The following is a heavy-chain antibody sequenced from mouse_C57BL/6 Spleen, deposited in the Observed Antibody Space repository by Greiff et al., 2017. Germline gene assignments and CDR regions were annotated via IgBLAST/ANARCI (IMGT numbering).Heavy chain of an antibody. J-gene: IGHJ4*01. D-gene: IGHD2-10*02. CDR3: AKSMYGNYDAMDY. Sequence: VQRVESGPGLVQPSQSLSITCTVSGFSLTSYGVHWVRQSPGKGLEWLGVIWRGGSTDYNAAFMSRLSITKDNSKSQVFFKMNSLQADDTAIYYCAKSMYGNYDAMDYWGQGTSVTVSS. CDR2: IWRGGST. CDR1: GFSLTSYG. V-gene: IGHV2-5*01.